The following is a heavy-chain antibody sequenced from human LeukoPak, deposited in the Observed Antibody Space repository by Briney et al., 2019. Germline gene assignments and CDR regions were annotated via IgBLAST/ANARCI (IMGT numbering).Heavy chain of an antibody. Sequence: GGSLRLSCAASGFTFSSYAMSWVRQAPGEGLEWVSAISGSGGSTYYADSVKGRFTISRDNSKNTLYLQMNSLRAEDTAVYYCAKEGPDIVVVVAAQNFDYWGQGTLVAVSS. D-gene: IGHD2-15*01. CDR3: AKEGPDIVVVVAAQNFDY. J-gene: IGHJ4*02. CDR2: ISGSGGST. V-gene: IGHV3-23*01. CDR1: GFTFSSYA.